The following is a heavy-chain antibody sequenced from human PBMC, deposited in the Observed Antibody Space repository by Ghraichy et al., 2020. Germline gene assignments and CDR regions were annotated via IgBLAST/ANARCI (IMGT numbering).Heavy chain of an antibody. CDR1: GGSFSGYY. CDR2: INHSGST. V-gene: IGHV4-34*01. D-gene: IGHD3-22*01. Sequence: SETLSLTCAVYGGSFSGYYWSWIRQPPGKGLEWIGEINHSGSTNYNPSLKSRVTISVDTSKNQFSLKLSSVTAADTAVYYCARGDLGRYDSSGYYRGGFDYWGQGTLVTVSS. CDR3: ARGDLGRYDSSGYYRGGFDY. J-gene: IGHJ4*02.